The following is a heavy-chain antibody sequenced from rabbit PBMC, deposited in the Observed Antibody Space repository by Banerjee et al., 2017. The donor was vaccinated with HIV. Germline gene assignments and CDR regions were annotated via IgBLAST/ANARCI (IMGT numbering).Heavy chain of an antibody. J-gene: IGHJ4*01. Sequence: QEQLEESGGGLVKPGASLTLTCTASGFSLSSNDMCWVRQAPGKGLEWIGCISPASGSTWYASWAKGRFTISKTSSTTVTLQMTSLTAADTATYFCATNLVVAALDLWGPGTLVTVS. D-gene: IGHD4-2*01. CDR1: GFSLSSND. CDR3: ATNLVVAALDL. CDR2: ISPASGST. V-gene: IGHV1S45*01.